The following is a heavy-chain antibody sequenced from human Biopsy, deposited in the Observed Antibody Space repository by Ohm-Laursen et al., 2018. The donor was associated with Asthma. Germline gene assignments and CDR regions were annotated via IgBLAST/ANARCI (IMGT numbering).Heavy chain of an antibody. Sequence: DTLSLTCIVSGDAMSTSGSYWGWIRQSPGKGLEWIGSIYYSGRTYYNPSLESRVTISADTSKNLFSLKVTSVTAADTAVYYCARAVSSSSYWYFDLWGRGDLVTVSS. D-gene: IGHD6-6*01. CDR3: ARAVSSSSYWYFDL. J-gene: IGHJ2*01. CDR1: GDAMSTSGSY. V-gene: IGHV4-39*02. CDR2: IYYSGRT.